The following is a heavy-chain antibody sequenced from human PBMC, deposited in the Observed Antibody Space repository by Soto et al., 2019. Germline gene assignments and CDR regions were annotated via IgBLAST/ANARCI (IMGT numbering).Heavy chain of an antibody. CDR1: GGSISSSSYY. CDR3: ARRLGGEILTGYIQSWYSYYAMDV. V-gene: IGHV4-39*01. CDR2: IYYSGST. J-gene: IGHJ6*04. Sequence: PSETLSLTCTVSGGSISSSSYYWGWIRQPPGKGLEWIGSIYYSGSTYYNPSLKSRVTISVDTSKNQFSLKLSSVTAADTAVYYCARRLGGEILTGYIQSWYSYYAMDVWGKGTTVT. D-gene: IGHD3-9*01.